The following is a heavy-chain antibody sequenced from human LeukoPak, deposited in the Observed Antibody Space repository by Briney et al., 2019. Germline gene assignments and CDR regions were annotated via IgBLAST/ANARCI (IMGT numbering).Heavy chain of an antibody. V-gene: IGHV4-59*01. CDR2: IYYSGST. Sequence: SETLSLTCTVSGGSISSYYWSWIRQPPGKGLEWIGYIYYSGSTNYNPSLKSRVTISVDTSKNQFSLKLSSVTAADTAVYYCARVAVGACFDYWGQGTLVTVSS. CDR1: GGSISSYY. CDR3: ARVAVGACFDY. J-gene: IGHJ4*02. D-gene: IGHD1-26*01.